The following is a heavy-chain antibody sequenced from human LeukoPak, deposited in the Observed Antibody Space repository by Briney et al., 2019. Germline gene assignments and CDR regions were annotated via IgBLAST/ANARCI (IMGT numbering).Heavy chain of an antibody. CDR1: GYTFTSYD. J-gene: IGHJ4*02. D-gene: IGHD3-10*01. V-gene: IGHV1-8*03. CDR2: MNPNSGNT. Sequence: ASVKVSCKASGYTFTSYDINWVRQATGQGLEWMGWMNPNSGNTGYAQKFLGRVTITRNTSISTAYMELSSLRSEDTAVYYCARGRYYYGSGSYLLFDYWGQGTLVTVSS. CDR3: ARGRYYYGSGSYLLFDY.